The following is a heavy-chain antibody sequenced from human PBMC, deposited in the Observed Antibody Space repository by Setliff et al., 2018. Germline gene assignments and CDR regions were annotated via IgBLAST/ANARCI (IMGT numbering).Heavy chain of an antibody. CDR3: AREGVDTRSSTDYRYYMDV. D-gene: IGHD5-18*01. V-gene: IGHV1-69*05. Sequence: GASVKVSCKASGYTFTSYGVSWVRQAPGQGLEWMGGTIPLFGTTDYAQKFHGRVTIITDESTSTAYMELSSLTSDDTAVYYCAREGVDTRSSTDYRYYMDVWGKGTTVTVSS. CDR1: GYTFTSYG. J-gene: IGHJ6*03. CDR2: TIPLFGTT.